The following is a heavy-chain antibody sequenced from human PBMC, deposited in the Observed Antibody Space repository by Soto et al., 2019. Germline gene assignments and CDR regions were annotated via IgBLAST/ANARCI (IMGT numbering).Heavy chain of an antibody. J-gene: IGHJ4*02. D-gene: IGHD3-3*01. Sequence: GGSLRLSCSASGFTFSSYAMHWVRQAPGKGLEWVSGISWNSGSIDYADSVKGRFTISRDNAKNSLYLQMNSLRAEDTALYYCAKGRRSKEKYDFWSGLTHYFDYWGQGTLVTVSS. V-gene: IGHV3-9*01. CDR2: ISWNSGSI. CDR1: GFTFSSYA. CDR3: AKGRRSKEKYDFWSGLTHYFDY.